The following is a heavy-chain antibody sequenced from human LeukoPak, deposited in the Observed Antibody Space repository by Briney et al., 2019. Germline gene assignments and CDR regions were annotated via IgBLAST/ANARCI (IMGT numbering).Heavy chain of an antibody. V-gene: IGHV3-43*01. J-gene: IGHJ4*02. D-gene: IGHD4-17*01. Sequence: GGSLRLSCAASGFTFDDSTMHWVRQAPGKGLEWVSLISWDSGSTYYADSVKGRFIISRDNTKNSLYLQMKSLRSEDTALYYCTKDSSVTHFDYWGQGTLVTVSS. CDR1: GFTFDDST. CDR2: ISWDSGST. CDR3: TKDSSVTHFDY.